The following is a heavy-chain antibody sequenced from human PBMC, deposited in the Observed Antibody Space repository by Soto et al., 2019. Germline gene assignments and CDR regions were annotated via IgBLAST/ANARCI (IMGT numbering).Heavy chain of an antibody. CDR1: GFAFSDHY. J-gene: IGHJ1*01. Sequence: EVLLVESGGGLVQPGGSLRLSCAASGFAFSDHYMDWVRQAPGKGLEWVRRTRNKANGYTTQYATSVEGRFTISRDESKNSLYLQMNSLKPEDTAVYYCTSPGFQSSGWYGHFQHWGQGTRVTVSS. V-gene: IGHV3-72*01. CDR3: TSPGFQSSGWYGHFQH. CDR2: TRNKANGYTT. D-gene: IGHD6-19*01.